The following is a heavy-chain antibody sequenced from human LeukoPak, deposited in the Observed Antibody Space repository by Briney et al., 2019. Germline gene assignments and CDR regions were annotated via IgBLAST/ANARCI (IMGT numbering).Heavy chain of an antibody. V-gene: IGHV3-30*02. CDR2: IRYDGSNK. J-gene: IGHJ6*03. CDR1: GFTFSSYG. CDR3: AKDRDDNYYYYMDV. D-gene: IGHD3-9*01. Sequence: GGSLRLSCAASGFTFSSYGMHWVRQAPGKGLEWVAFIRYDGSNKYYADSVKGRFTISRDNSKNTLYLQMNSLRAEDTAVYYCAKDRDDNYYYYMDVWGKGTTVTVSS.